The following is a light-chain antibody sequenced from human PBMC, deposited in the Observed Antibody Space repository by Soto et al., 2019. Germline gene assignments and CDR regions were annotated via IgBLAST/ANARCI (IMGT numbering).Light chain of an antibody. V-gene: IGKV3-11*01. Sequence: EIVLTQSPATLSLSPGERATLSCRASQSLTNYLVWYQQKPGQAPRLLIYDTSNRATGIPARFSGSGSGADYTLTSSSLESADFAVYYCQQRRSWPITFGQGTRLEMK. J-gene: IGKJ5*01. CDR2: DTS. CDR1: QSLTNY. CDR3: QQRRSWPIT.